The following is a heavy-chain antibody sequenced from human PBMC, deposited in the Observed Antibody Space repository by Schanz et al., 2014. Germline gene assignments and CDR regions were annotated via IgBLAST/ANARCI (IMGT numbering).Heavy chain of an antibody. Sequence: QVQLVQSGAEVKKPGASVKVSCKASGYTFTSYYMHWVRQAPGQGLEWMGIINPSGGSTSYAQNFQGRATITRNTSLKTAYMEMTDLKFEDAGLYYCAIHYGDRPLWGQGTLIAVSS. D-gene: IGHD4-17*01. CDR2: INPSGGST. CDR3: AIHYGDRPL. V-gene: IGHV1-46*01. J-gene: IGHJ4*02. CDR1: GYTFTSYY.